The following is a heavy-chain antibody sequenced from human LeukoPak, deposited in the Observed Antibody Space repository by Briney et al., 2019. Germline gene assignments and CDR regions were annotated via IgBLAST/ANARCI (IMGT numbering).Heavy chain of an antibody. CDR1: GFTVSSNY. J-gene: IGHJ4*02. CDR3: ASLKYSSGWLFDY. CDR2: IYSGGST. V-gene: IGHV3-53*01. D-gene: IGHD6-19*01. Sequence: GGSLRLSCAASGFTVSSNYMSWVRQAPGKGLEWVSVIYSGGSTYYADSVKGRFTISRDNSKNTLYLQMNSLRAEDTAVYYCASLKYSSGWLFDYWGQGTLVTVSS.